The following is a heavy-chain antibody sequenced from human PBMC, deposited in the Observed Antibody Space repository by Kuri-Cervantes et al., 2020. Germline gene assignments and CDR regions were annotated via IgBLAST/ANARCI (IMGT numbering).Heavy chain of an antibody. J-gene: IGHJ4*02. Sequence: SVKVSCKASGYTFTSYDINWVRQATGQGLEWMGGIIPIFGTANYAQKFQGRVTITADESTSTAYMELSSLRSEDTAVYYCARRHRWELLAGPFYDYWGQGTLVTVSS. D-gene: IGHD1-26*01. CDR2: IIPIFGTA. V-gene: IGHV1-69*13. CDR3: ARRHRWELLAGPFYDY. CDR1: GYTFTSYD.